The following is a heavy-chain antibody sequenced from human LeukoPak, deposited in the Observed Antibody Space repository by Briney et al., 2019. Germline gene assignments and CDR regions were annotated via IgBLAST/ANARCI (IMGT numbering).Heavy chain of an antibody. CDR1: GFTFDDYG. Sequence: PGGSLRLSCAASGFTFDDYGMSWVRQAPGKGLEWVSGINWNGGSTGYADSVKGRFTISRDNSKNTLYLQMNSLRAEDTAVYYCAKGLSIVGATYDYWGQGTLVTVSS. V-gene: IGHV3-20*04. J-gene: IGHJ4*02. D-gene: IGHD1-26*01. CDR2: INWNGGST. CDR3: AKGLSIVGATYDY.